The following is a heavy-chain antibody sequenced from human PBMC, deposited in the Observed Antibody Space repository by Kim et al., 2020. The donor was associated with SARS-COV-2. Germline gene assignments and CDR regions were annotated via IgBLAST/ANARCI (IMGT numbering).Heavy chain of an antibody. Sequence: SETLSLTCTVSGGSISSSHDYWGWTRQPPGKGPEWIGTIYYSGSTYYNPSLKSRLTISVDTSKNQFSLDLSSVTAADTAVYFCARHARVSTAYFDYWGQG. J-gene: IGHJ4*02. CDR1: GGSISSSHDY. CDR3: ARHARVSTAYFDY. CDR2: IYYSGST. D-gene: IGHD2-21*02. V-gene: IGHV4-39*01.